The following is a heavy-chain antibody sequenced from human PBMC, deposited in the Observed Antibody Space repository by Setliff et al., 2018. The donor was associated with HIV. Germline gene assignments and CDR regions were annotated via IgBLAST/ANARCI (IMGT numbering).Heavy chain of an antibody. D-gene: IGHD1-7*01. V-gene: IGHV4-59*12. CDR1: GGSISIYY. J-gene: IGHJ3*02. Sequence: SETLSLTCTVSGGSISIYYWSWIRQPPGKGLEWIGYIDYTGSTNHNPSLKSRVTISVDTSKSHVSLMLRSVTAADTAVYYCARAGNYGAFDGFDIWGQGTMVTVSS. CDR2: IDYTGST. CDR3: ARAGNYGAFDGFDI.